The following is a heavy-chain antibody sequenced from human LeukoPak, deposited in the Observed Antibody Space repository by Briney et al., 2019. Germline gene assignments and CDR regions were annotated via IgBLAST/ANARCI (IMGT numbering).Heavy chain of an antibody. Sequence: GGSLRLSCAASGFTFSSYGIHWVRQAPGKGLEWVAVISYDGSNKYYADSVKGRFTISRDNSKNTLYLQMNSLRAEDTAVYYCAKALGFYYYYYMDVWGKGTTVTVSS. CDR1: GFTFSSYG. D-gene: IGHD2-2*03. J-gene: IGHJ6*03. CDR2: ISYDGSNK. CDR3: AKALGFYYYYYMDV. V-gene: IGHV3-30*18.